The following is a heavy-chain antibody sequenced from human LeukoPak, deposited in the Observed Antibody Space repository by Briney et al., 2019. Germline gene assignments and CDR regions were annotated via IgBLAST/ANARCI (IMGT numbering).Heavy chain of an antibody. CDR2: INPNSGGT. Sequence: GASVKVSCRASGFTLTDYYMHWVRQAPGQGLEWMGWINPNSGGTNYAQKFQGRVTMTRDTSISTAYMELSRLRSDGTAVYYCARDRAGYCSSTSCQKGVDPWGQGTLVTVSS. D-gene: IGHD2-2*01. J-gene: IGHJ5*02. V-gene: IGHV1-2*02. CDR3: ARDRAGYCSSTSCQKGVDP. CDR1: GFTLTDYY.